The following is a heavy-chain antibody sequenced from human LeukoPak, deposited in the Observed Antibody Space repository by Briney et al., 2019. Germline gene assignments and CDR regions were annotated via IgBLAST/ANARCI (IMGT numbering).Heavy chain of an antibody. CDR3: ASGRTDGYKHSGAYDY. D-gene: IGHD5-24*01. CDR1: GFTFSSYS. CDR2: ISSSSSYI. J-gene: IGHJ4*02. V-gene: IGHV3-21*01. Sequence: PGGSLRLSCAASGFTFSSYSMNWVRQAPGKGLEWVSSISSSSSYIYYADSVKGRFTISRDNAKNSLYLQMNSLRVEDMAVYYCASGRTDGYKHSGAYDYWGQGTLVTVSS.